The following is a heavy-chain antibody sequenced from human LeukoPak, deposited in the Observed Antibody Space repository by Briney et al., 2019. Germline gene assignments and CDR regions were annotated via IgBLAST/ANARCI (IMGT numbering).Heavy chain of an antibody. CDR2: IFYTGKT. CDR3: ARVFDS. CDR1: GGSVYTSDYY. Sequence: SETLSLTCTVSGGSVYTSDYYWGWVRQPPGKGPEWIGDIFYTGKTNYNPSLKGRVSISLDTPKNQFSLKLTSVTAADTAVYYCARVFDSWGQGTLVTVSS. J-gene: IGHJ4*02. V-gene: IGHV4-39*07.